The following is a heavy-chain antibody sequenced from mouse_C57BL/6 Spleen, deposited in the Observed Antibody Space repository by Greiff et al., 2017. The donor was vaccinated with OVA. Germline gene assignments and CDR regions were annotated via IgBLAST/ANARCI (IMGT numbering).Heavy chain of an antibody. CDR1: GYTFTDYY. D-gene: IGHD1-1*01. CDR3: ARLGYYGSRYFDV. Sequence: VQLQQSGPELVKPGASVKISCKASGYTFTDYYMNWVKQSHGKSLEWIGDINPNNGGTSYNQKFKGKATLTVDKSSSTAYMELRSLTSEDSAVYYCARLGYYGSRYFDVWGTGTTVTVSS. CDR2: INPNNGGT. J-gene: IGHJ1*03. V-gene: IGHV1-26*01.